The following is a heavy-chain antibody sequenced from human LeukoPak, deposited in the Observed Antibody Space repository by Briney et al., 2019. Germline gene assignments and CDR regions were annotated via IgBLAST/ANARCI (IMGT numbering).Heavy chain of an antibody. CDR2: ISSSGTII. CDR3: ARVREDSSAWAYFDF. Sequence: GGSLRLSCAASGFTFSSYEMNWVRQAPGKGLEWVSHISSSGTIIYYADSVKGRFTISRDNAKNTLYLQMNSLRVEDTALYYCARVREDSSAWAYFDFWGQGTLVTVSS. J-gene: IGHJ4*02. D-gene: IGHD6-6*01. V-gene: IGHV3-48*03. CDR1: GFTFSSYE.